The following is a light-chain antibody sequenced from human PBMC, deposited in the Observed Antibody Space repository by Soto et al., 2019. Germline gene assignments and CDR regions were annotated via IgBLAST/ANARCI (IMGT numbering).Light chain of an antibody. Sequence: SYELTQPHSVSVATAQMARITCGGNNIGNKAVHWYQQKPGQDPVLVIYSDNNRPSGIPGRFAGSNPGNTTALTITRIEAGDEADYYCQVWDSSRDQRVFGTGTKLTVL. CDR3: QVWDSSRDQRV. CDR2: SDN. CDR1: NIGNKA. V-gene: IGLV3-12*01. J-gene: IGLJ1*01.